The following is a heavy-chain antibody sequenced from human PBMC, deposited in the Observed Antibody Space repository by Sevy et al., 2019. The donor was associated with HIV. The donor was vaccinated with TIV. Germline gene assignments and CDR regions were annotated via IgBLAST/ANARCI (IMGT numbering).Heavy chain of an antibody. V-gene: IGHV1-8*01. J-gene: IGHJ6*02. CDR3: ARADFLYYDFWSGLPRSV. CDR2: MNPNSGNT. Sequence: ASVKVSCKASGYTFTSYDINWVRQATGQGLEWMGWMNPNSGNTGYAQKFQGRVTMTRNTSISTAYMELSSLRSEHTAVYYCARADFLYYDFWSGLPRSVWGQGTTVTVSS. CDR1: GYTFTSYD. D-gene: IGHD3-3*01.